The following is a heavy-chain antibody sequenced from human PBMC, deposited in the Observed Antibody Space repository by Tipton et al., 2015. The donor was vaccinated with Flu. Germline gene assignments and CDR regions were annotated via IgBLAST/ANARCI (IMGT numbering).Heavy chain of an antibody. CDR1: GFTFTNAW. D-gene: IGHD3-10*01. CDR3: QYYFGSGSYVYSFDY. J-gene: IGHJ4*02. CDR2: IKSKSDGGTT. Sequence: QLVQSGGGLAKPGGSLTLSCAASGFTFTNAWMSWVRQAPGKGLDWVGRIKSKSDGGTTDYAAPVKARFTISRDDSKNTLYLYMNNLKTEDTAIYYCQYYFGSGSYVYSFDYWGQGALVTVSS. V-gene: IGHV3-15*01.